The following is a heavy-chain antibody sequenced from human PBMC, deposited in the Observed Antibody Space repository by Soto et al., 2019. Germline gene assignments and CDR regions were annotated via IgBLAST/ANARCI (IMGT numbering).Heavy chain of an antibody. J-gene: IGHJ6*02. CDR1: GFTFSSYA. Sequence: SLRLSCAASGFTFSSYAMHWVRQAPGKGLEWVAVISYDGSNKYYADSVKGRFTISRDNSKSTLYLQMNSLRAEDTAVYYCAREVGTMVRGVTYYYYGMDVWGQGTTVTVSS. V-gene: IGHV3-30-3*01. CDR2: ISYDGSNK. CDR3: AREVGTMVRGVTYYYYGMDV. D-gene: IGHD3-10*01.